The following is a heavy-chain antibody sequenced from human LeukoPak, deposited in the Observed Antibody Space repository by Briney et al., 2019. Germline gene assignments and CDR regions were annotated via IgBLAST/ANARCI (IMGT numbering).Heavy chain of an antibody. CDR2: INHSGST. Sequence: SETLSLTCAVYGGSFSGYYWSWIRQPPGKGLEWIGEINHSGSTHYNPSLKSRVTISVDTSKNQFSLKLSSVTAADTAMYYCARSVYDISSYYYGMDVWGQGTTVTVSS. J-gene: IGHJ6*02. D-gene: IGHD3-9*01. CDR3: ARSVYDISSYYYGMDV. CDR1: GGSFSGYY. V-gene: IGHV4-34*01.